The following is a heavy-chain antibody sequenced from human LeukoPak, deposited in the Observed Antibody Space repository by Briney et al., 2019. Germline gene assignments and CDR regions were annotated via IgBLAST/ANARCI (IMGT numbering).Heavy chain of an antibody. CDR1: GFTFSTFA. J-gene: IGHJ6*03. Sequence: GGSLRLSCAASGFTFSTFAMSWVRQAPGKGLEWVSSISTSSSYIYYADSVKGRFTISRDNSKNTLYLQMKSLRAEDTAVYYCAKGGGYEAQYYYYYLDVWGKGTTVTISS. V-gene: IGHV3-21*01. D-gene: IGHD5-12*01. CDR3: AKGGGYEAQYYYYYLDV. CDR2: ISTSSSYI.